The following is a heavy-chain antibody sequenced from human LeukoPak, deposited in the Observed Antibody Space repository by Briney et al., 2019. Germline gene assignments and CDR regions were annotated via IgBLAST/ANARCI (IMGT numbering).Heavy chain of an antibody. Sequence: PSETLSLTCTVSGGSISSSSYYWGWIRQPPGKGLEWIGSIYYSGSTYYNPSLKSRVTMSVDTSKNQFSLKLSSVTAADTAVYYCARQNPSGSYGYYFDYWGQGTLVTVSS. V-gene: IGHV4-39*01. CDR1: GGSISSSSYY. CDR2: IYYSGST. J-gene: IGHJ4*02. CDR3: ARQNPSGSYGYYFDY. D-gene: IGHD1-26*01.